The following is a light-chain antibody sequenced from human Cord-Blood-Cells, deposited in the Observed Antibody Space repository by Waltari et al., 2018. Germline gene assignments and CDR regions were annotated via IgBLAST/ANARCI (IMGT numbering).Light chain of an antibody. CDR3: QQSYSTPPLT. Sequence: IQMTPPPSHLSAHVGDKVTITCRASQSISSYLNWYQQKPGKDPKLLIYAASSLQRWVPSRFSGSGSWTDYTLTISRLQPEYFATYYCQQSYSTPPLTFGGGTKVEIK. V-gene: IGKV1-39*01. J-gene: IGKJ4*01. CDR2: AAS. CDR1: QSISSY.